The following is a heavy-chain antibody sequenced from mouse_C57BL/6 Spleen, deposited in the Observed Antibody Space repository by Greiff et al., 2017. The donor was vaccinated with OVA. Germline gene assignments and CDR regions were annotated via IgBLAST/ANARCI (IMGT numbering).Heavy chain of an antibody. J-gene: IGHJ4*01. CDR2: IRSKSSNYAT. CDR1: GFTFNTYA. CDR3: VRDGPYGNYADYAMDY. D-gene: IGHD2-1*01. Sequence: EVHLVESGGGLVQPKGSLKLSCAASGFTFNTYAMHWVRQAPGKGLEWVARIRSKSSNYATYYADSVKDRFTISRDDSQSMLYLQMNNLKTEDTAMYYCVRDGPYGNYADYAMDYWGQGTSVTVSS. V-gene: IGHV10-3*01.